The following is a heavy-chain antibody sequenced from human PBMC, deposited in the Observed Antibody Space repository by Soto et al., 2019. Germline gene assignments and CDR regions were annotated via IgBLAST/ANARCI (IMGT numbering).Heavy chain of an antibody. V-gene: IGHV3-15*07. CDR3: THQRWGAFEI. CDR1: GFTFSSYT. J-gene: IGHJ3*02. CDR2: IKSKTDGGTT. Sequence: GGSLRLSCAASGFTFSSYTMNWVRQAPGKGLEWVGRIKSKTDGGTTDYAAPVKGRFTISRDDSKNTLYLQMNSLKTEDTAVYYCTHQRWGAFEIWGQGTMVTVSS. D-gene: IGHD2-2*01.